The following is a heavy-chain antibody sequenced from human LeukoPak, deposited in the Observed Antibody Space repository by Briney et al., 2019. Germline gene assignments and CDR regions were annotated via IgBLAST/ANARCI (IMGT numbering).Heavy chain of an antibody. CDR2: IYHSGNT. Sequence: SETLSLTCAVYGGSFSGYYWSWIRQPPGKGLEWIGGIYHSGNTNHNPSPKSRVTTSLDKTTKQTFLELTSVTTADTAAYYCSKRGSGSYQVYGGLGTLVTVSS. CDR3: SKRGSGSYQVY. J-gene: IGHJ4*02. CDR1: GGSFSGYY. V-gene: IGHV4-34*01. D-gene: IGHD3-10*01.